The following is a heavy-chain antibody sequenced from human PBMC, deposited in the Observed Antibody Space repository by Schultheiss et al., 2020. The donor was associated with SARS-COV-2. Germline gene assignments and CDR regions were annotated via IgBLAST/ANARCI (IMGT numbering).Heavy chain of an antibody. Sequence: SGPTLVKPTQTLTLTCTFSGFSLSTSGVGVGWIRQPPGKALEWLALIYWDDDKRYSPSLKSRLTITKDTSKNQVVLTMTNMDPVDTATYYCAHISLLVPWKYYYYGMDVWGQGTTVTVSS. CDR1: GFSLSTSGVG. CDR2: IYWDDDK. CDR3: AHISLLVPWKYYYYGMDV. V-gene: IGHV2-5*02. J-gene: IGHJ6*02. D-gene: IGHD6-13*01.